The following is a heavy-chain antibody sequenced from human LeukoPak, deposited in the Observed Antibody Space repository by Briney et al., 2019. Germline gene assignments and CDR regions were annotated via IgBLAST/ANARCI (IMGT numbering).Heavy chain of an antibody. D-gene: IGHD3-22*01. CDR1: GYSFTSYW. CDR2: IYPGDSDT. CDR3: GRPNSFDYYDSSGIFDY. V-gene: IGHV5-51*01. J-gene: IGHJ4*02. Sequence: GESLKISCKGSGYSFTSYWIGWVRQMPGKGLEWMGVIYPGDSDTRYSPSFQGQVTISADKYISTAYLQWSSLKASDTAMYYCGRPNSFDYYDSSGIFDYWGQGTLVTVSS.